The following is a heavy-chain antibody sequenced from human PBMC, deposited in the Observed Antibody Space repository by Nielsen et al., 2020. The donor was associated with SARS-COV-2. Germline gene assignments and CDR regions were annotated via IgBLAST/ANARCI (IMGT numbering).Heavy chain of an antibody. Sequence: WVRQAPGQGLEWMGWINTNTGNPTYAQGFTGRFVFSLDTSVSTAYLQISSLKAEDTAVYYCARRGLVRKGWPPDKNWFDPWGQGTLVTVSS. D-gene: IGHD6-19*01. CDR3: ARRGLVRKGWPPDKNWFDP. CDR2: INTNTGNP. J-gene: IGHJ5*02. V-gene: IGHV7-4-1*02.